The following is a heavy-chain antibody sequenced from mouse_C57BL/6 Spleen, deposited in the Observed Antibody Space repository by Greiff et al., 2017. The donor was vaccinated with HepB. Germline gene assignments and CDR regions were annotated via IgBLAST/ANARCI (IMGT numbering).Heavy chain of an antibody. CDR3: ARKAPGYYYAMDY. J-gene: IGHJ4*01. V-gene: IGHV5-17*01. CDR1: GFTFSDYG. CDR2: ISSGSSTI. D-gene: IGHD3-1*01. Sequence: EVKVVESGGGLVKPGGSLKLSCAASGFTFSDYGMHWVRQAPEKGLEWVAYISSGSSTIYYADTVKGRFTISRDNAKNTLFLQMTSLRSEDTAMYYCARKAPGYYYAMDYWGQGTSVTVSS.